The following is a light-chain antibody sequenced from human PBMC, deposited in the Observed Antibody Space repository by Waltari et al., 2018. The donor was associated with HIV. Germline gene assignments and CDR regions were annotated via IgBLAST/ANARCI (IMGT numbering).Light chain of an antibody. J-gene: IGKJ1*01. CDR3: QQHYSTPWT. Sequence: DIVMTQSPDSLAVSLGERATINCKSSQSVLSSSNNKNYLSWYQQKPGQPPKLLIYWASTREFGVPDRFSGSGSGTDFTLTISSLQAEDVAVYYCQQHYSTPWTFGQGTKVEIK. V-gene: IGKV4-1*01. CDR2: WAS. CDR1: QSVLSSSNNKNY.